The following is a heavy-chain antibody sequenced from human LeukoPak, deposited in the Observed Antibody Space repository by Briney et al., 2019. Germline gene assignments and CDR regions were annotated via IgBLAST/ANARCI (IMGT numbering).Heavy chain of an antibody. CDR3: ARDKFNYGSGSYYFRQSYYYYYMDV. Sequence: SETLSLTCAVYGGSFSGYYWSWIRQPPGKGLEWIGEINHSGSTNYNPSLKSRVTISVDTSKNQFSLKLSSVTAADTAVYYCARDKFNYGSGSYYFRQSYYYYYMDVWGKGTTVTISS. CDR2: INHSGST. CDR1: GGSFSGYY. V-gene: IGHV4-34*01. D-gene: IGHD3-10*01. J-gene: IGHJ6*03.